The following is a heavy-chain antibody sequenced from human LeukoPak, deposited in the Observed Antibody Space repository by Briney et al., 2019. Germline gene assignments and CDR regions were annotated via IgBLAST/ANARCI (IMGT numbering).Heavy chain of an antibody. D-gene: IGHD2-8*01. CDR1: GGSISSYY. CDR2: IYFTGST. CDR3: AGEQWRPPYYYFGLDV. V-gene: IGHV4-59*01. Sequence: SETLSLTCTVSGGSISSYYWAWIRQPPGKGLEWVGYIYFTGSTSYSPSLRSRVTISLDTSKNQFSLRLSSVTAADTAVYYCAGEQWRPPYYYFGLDVWGQGTTVTVSS. J-gene: IGHJ6*02.